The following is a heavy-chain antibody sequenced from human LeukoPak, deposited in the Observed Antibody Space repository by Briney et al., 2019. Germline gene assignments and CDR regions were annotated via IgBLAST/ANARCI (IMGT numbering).Heavy chain of an antibody. D-gene: IGHD3-9*01. CDR3: ARFVRYFDWLFSYFDY. CDR1: GGSFSGYC. Sequence: SETLSLTCAVYGGSFSGYCWSWIRQPPGKGLEWIGEINHSGSTNYNPSLKSRVTISVDTSKNQFSLKLSSVTAADTAVYYCARFVRYFDWLFSYFDYWGQGTLVTVSS. CDR2: INHSGST. J-gene: IGHJ4*02. V-gene: IGHV4-34*01.